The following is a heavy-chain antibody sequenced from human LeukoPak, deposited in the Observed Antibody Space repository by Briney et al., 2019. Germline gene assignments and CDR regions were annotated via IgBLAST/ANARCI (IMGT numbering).Heavy chain of an antibody. V-gene: IGHV3-23*01. Sequence: PAGSLRLSCSAYGFTFSSYAMSWVRQAPGKGLEWVSAISGSGGSTYYADSVKGRFTISRDNSKNTLYLQMNSLRAEDTAVYYCAGNGGGIAAAIDYWGQGTLVTVSS. D-gene: IGHD6-13*01. J-gene: IGHJ4*02. CDR2: ISGSGGST. CDR3: AGNGGGIAAAIDY. CDR1: GFTFSSYA.